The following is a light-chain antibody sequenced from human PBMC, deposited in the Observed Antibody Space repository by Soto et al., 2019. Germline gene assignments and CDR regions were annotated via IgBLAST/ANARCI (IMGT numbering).Light chain of an antibody. CDR1: SSDVGSHDL. J-gene: IGLJ1*01. CDR2: DVS. Sequence: QSVLTQPASVSGSPGQSIAISCTGTSSDVGSHDLVSWYQQQSGKVPKLIIYDVSSRPSGVSNRFSGSKSGNTASLTISGLQAEDEADYYCSSFTSTTTYVFGNGTKVTVL. CDR3: SSFTSTTTYV. V-gene: IGLV2-14*02.